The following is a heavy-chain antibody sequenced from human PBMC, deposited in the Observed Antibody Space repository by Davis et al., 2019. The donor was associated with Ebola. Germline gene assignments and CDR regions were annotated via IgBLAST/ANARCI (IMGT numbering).Heavy chain of an antibody. Sequence: ASVKVSCKASGYTFTSYYMHWVRQAPGQGLEWMGIINPSVGSTSYAQKFQGRVTMTRDTSTSTVYMELSSLRSEDTAVYYCARDHLSLGATGGNYYYYGMDVWGQGTTVTVSS. V-gene: IGHV1-46*01. CDR3: ARDHLSLGATGGNYYYYGMDV. J-gene: IGHJ6*02. D-gene: IGHD1-26*01. CDR2: INPSVGST. CDR1: GYTFTSYY.